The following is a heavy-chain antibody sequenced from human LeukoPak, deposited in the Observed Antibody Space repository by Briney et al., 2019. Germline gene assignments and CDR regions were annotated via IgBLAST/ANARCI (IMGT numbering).Heavy chain of an antibody. CDR2: MYYTGST. CDR1: GGSISSSSYY. D-gene: IGHD3-9*01. V-gene: IGHV4-39*07. CDR3: ARGLRYFDWSPQGWFDP. J-gene: IGHJ5*02. Sequence: PSETLSLTCSVSGGSISSSSYYWGWIRQPPGKGLEWIGSMYYTGSTYYNPSLKSRVTISVDTSKNQFSLKLSSVTAADTAVYYCARGLRYFDWSPQGWFDPWGQGTLVTVSS.